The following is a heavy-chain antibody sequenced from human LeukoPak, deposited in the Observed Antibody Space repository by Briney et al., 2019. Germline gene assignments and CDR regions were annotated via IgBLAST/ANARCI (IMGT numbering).Heavy chain of an antibody. CDR2: ISTYNGDT. J-gene: IGHJ6*03. CDR1: GYTFTDYG. D-gene: IGHD1-26*01. Sequence: ASVKVSCKASGYTFTDYGISWVRQAPGQGLEWMGWISTYNGDTNFAQKFQGRVTMTRDMSTSTVYMELSSLRSEDTAVYYCARCREVGAFYYYYYMDVWGKGTTVTVSS. CDR3: ARCREVGAFYYYYYMDV. V-gene: IGHV1-18*01.